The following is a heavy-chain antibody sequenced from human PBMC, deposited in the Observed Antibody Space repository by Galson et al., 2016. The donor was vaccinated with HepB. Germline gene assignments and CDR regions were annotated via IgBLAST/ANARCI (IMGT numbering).Heavy chain of an antibody. CDR2: ISYDGTKK. V-gene: IGHV3-30-3*01. D-gene: IGHD1-26*01. CDR1: GFTFSIYS. Sequence: SLRLSCAASGFTFSIYSIHWVRQAPGKGLEWVAVISYDGTKKYYADSVKSRFTLSRDNSKNTLYVQMDSLRTEDTAVYYCARDYSGNYYTSFDIWGQGTKVTVSS. CDR3: ARDYSGNYYTSFDI. J-gene: IGHJ3*02.